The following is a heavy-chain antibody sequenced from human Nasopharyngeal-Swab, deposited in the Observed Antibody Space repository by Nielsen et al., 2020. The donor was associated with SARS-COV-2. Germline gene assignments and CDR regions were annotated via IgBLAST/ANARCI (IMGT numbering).Heavy chain of an antibody. CDR1: GDPPPRNSAA. V-gene: IGHV6-1*01. Sequence: SCAISGDPPPRNSAAWNWIRQSPSRGLEWLGRTYYRSKWYNDYAVSVKSRITINPDTSKNQFSLQLNSVTPEDTAVYYCARDLSGSSLYYYYGMDVWGQGTTVTVSS. J-gene: IGHJ6*02. CDR2: TYYRSKWYN. CDR3: ARDLSGSSLYYYYGMDV. D-gene: IGHD1-26*01.